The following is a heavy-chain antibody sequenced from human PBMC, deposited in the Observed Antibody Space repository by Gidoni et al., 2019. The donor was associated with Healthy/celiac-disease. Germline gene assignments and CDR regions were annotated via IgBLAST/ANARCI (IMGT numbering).Heavy chain of an antibody. CDR2: SSGSGGST. J-gene: IGHJ2*01. V-gene: IGHV3-23*01. CDR3: AKFPASGAAGNWYFDL. Sequence: EVQLLESGGGLVQPGGSLRLSCAASGFTFLSYAMSWVRQAPGKGLAWVSASSGSGGSTYYADSVKGRFTISRDNSKNTLYLQMNSLRAEDTAVYYCAKFPASGAAGNWYFDLWGRGTLVTVSS. D-gene: IGHD6-13*01. CDR1: GFTFLSYA.